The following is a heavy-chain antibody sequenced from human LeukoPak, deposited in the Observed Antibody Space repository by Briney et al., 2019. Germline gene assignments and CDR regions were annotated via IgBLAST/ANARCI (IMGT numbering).Heavy chain of an antibody. CDR1: GGTFSSYA. CDR2: IIPIFGTA. J-gene: IGHJ2*01. D-gene: IGHD5-12*01. V-gene: IGHV1-69*06. CDR3: AGGPWPPDWYFDL. Sequence: SVKVSCKASGGTFSSYAISWVRQAPGQGLEWMGGIIPIFGTADYAQNFQGRVTITADKFTTTAYMELSSLRSEDTAVYYCAGGPWPPDWYFDLWGRGTLVTVSS.